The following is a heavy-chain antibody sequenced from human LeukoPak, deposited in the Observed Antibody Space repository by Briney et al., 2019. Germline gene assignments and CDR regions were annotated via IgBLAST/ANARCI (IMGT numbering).Heavy chain of an antibody. CDR3: ASITMVRGVIMDNPDDY. CDR1: GFTFSDYY. J-gene: IGHJ4*01. D-gene: IGHD3-10*01. V-gene: IGHV3-11*01. Sequence: PGGSLRLSCAASGFTFSDYYMSWIRQAPGKGLEWVSYISSSGSTIYYADSVKGRFTISRDNAKNSLYLQMNSLRAEDTAVYYCASITMVRGVIMDNPDDYWGHGTLVTVSS. CDR2: ISSSGSTI.